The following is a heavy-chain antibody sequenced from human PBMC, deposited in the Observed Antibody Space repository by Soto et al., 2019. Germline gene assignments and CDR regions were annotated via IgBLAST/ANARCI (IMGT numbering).Heavy chain of an antibody. J-gene: IGHJ5*02. CDR3: ARGFDIVVVPAARLDP. CDR1: GGSFSGYY. Sequence: SETLSLTCAVYGGSFSGYYWSWIRQPPGKGLEWIGEINHSGSTNYNPPLKSRVTISVDTSKNQFSLKLSSVTAADTAVYYCARGFDIVVVPAARLDPWGQGTLVTVSS. CDR2: INHSGST. D-gene: IGHD2-2*01. V-gene: IGHV4-34*01.